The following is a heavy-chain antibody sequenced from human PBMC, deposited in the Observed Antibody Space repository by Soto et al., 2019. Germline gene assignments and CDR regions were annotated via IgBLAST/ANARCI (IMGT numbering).Heavy chain of an antibody. CDR1: GFTFSDYY. CDR2: ISAGGSDI. V-gene: IGHV3-11*01. J-gene: IGHJ4*01. CDR3: ASLPQGYYDRSGRLVDY. Sequence: SLRLSCASSGFTFSDYYMSWIRQAPGKGLEWVAYISAGGSDIYYGDSVKVRFTVYRDNTKKSLYLQMSNLGADDTAIYYCASLPQGYYDRSGRLVDYWGHGTLVTVSS. D-gene: IGHD3-22*01.